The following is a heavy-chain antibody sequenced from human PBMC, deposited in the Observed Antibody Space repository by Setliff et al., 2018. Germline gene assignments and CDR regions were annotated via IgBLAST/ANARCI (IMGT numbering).Heavy chain of an antibody. CDR3: ARVESMVRGKNILRHFDY. CDR1: GYPFTSYY. Sequence: ASVKVSCKASGYPFTSYYMYWLRQAPGQGPEWLGIINIGGGSASYAQKFQDRVTLTTDTSTSTGYMEVRSLTSDDTAIYYCARVESMVRGKNILRHFDYWGQGTQVTV. V-gene: IGHV1-46*01. CDR2: INIGGGSA. D-gene: IGHD3-10*01. J-gene: IGHJ4*02.